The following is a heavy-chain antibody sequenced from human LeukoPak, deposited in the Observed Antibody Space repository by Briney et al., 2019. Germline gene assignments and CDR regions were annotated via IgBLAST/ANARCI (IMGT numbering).Heavy chain of an antibody. CDR1: GGSFIGYY. CDR2: INHSGST. V-gene: IGHV4-34*01. J-gene: IGHJ1*01. Sequence: KTSETLSLTCAVYGGSFIGYYWSWIRQPPGKGLEWIGEINHSGSTNYNPSLKSRVTISLDTSKNQFSLKLSSVTAADTAVYFCARGDYDILTGYYRDRSTGPTKHWGQGHLVTVSS. D-gene: IGHD3-9*01. CDR3: ARGDYDILTGYYRDRSTGPTKH.